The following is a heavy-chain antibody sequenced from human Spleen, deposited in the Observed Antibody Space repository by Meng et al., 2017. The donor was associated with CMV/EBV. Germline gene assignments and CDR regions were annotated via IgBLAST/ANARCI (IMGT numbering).Heavy chain of an antibody. CDR3: ARGGSSRFGELSLPFDP. V-gene: IGHV4-30-4*08. Sequence: SLHSGDYYWSWLRQPPGKGLEWIGYIYYSGSTKNNPSLKSRVTISVDTSKNQFSLKLSSVTAADTAVYYCARGGSSRFGELSLPFDPWGQGTLVTVSS. CDR2: IYYSGST. CDR1: SLHSGDYY. D-gene: IGHD3-10*01. J-gene: IGHJ5*02.